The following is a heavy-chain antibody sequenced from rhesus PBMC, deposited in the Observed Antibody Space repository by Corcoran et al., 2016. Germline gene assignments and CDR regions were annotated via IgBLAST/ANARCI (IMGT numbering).Heavy chain of an antibody. V-gene: IGHV3S11*01. CDR3: TRRGVTRALDY. CDR1: GFTFSNYW. CDR2: IKNKADGGTA. D-gene: IGHD4-23*01. Sequence: EVQLVESGGGLVQPGGSLRLSCAASGFTFSNYWMSWVRQAQGKGLEWVGFIKNKADGGTAAYAEYVKGRFTSSRDDSKNTLYLQMNSLTTEDTAVYYCTRRGVTRALDYWGQGVLVTVSS. J-gene: IGHJ4*01.